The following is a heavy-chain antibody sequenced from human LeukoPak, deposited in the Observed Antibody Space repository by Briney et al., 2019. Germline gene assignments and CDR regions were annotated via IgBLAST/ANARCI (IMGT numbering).Heavy chain of an antibody. V-gene: IGHV4-31*03. CDR3: ARGGSGSYYSVYYAVDV. Sequence: PSETLSLTCTVSGGSISSGGNFWSWIRQRPGKGLEWIGFIYYSGTTYSNPSLKSRVAISADTSKNELSLKLNSLTAADTAVYYCARGGSGSYYSVYYAVDVWGQGTTVTVS. J-gene: IGHJ6*02. CDR2: IYYSGTT. CDR1: GGSISSGGNF. D-gene: IGHD1-26*01.